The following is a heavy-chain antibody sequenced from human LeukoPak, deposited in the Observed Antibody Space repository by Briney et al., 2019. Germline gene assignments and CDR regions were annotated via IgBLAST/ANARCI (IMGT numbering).Heavy chain of an antibody. J-gene: IGHJ4*02. D-gene: IGHD2-2*01. V-gene: IGHV3-23*01. Sequence: GGSLRLSCAASGFTFSSYAMSWVRQAPGKGREWVSSISGSGYSTYYPKSVKGRFSISRDNSKNTLYLEMNSLRAEDTAVYYCAKDYIGYDDDFDYWGQGTLVTVSS. CDR2: ISGSGYST. CDR3: AKDYIGYDDDFDY. CDR1: GFTFSSYA.